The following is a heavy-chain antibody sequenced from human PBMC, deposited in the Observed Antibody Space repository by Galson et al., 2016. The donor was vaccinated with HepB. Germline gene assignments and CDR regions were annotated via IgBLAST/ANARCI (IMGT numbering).Heavy chain of an antibody. Sequence: SLRLSCAASGFTVSSTFMTWVRQAPGKGLEWVSVIYSGDSTNYAGSVKGRFTISRDNSKNTLYLQMNSLRVEDTAVYYCARGKAVTGSDPLDPWGQGTLVTVSS. D-gene: IGHD6-19*01. J-gene: IGHJ5*02. CDR3: ARGKAVTGSDPLDP. CDR2: IYSGDST. V-gene: IGHV3-53*01. CDR1: GFTVSSTF.